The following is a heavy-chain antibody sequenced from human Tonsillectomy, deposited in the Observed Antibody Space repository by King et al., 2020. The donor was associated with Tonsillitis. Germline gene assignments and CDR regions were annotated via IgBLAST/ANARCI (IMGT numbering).Heavy chain of an antibody. J-gene: IGHJ4*02. CDR1: GFSLSSYN. V-gene: IGHV3-21*01. Sequence: VQLVESGGGLVKPGGSLRLSCAASGFSLSSYNMHWARQAPGKGLEWVSSISKSSSYMYYSDSVKGRFTISRDNAKNSLYLQMNSLRVEDTAVYYCARTTGIKGNYYGSGSFIDYWGQGTLVTVSS. CDR3: ARTTGIKGNYYGSGSFIDY. D-gene: IGHD3-10*01. CDR2: ISKSSSYM.